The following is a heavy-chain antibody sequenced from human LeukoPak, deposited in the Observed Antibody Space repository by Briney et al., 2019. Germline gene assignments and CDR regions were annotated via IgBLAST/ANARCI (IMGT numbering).Heavy chain of an antibody. V-gene: IGHV1-2*02. J-gene: IGHJ5*02. Sequence: ASVKVSCKASGYTFTGYYIHWVRQAPGQGLECMGWINPNSGGTNYAQKFQGRDTMTRDTSISTAYMELSRLRFDDTAVYYCARGGSGSYFSWLDPWGQGTLVTVSS. CDR3: ARGGSGSYFSWLDP. D-gene: IGHD3-10*01. CDR2: INPNSGGT. CDR1: GYTFTGYY.